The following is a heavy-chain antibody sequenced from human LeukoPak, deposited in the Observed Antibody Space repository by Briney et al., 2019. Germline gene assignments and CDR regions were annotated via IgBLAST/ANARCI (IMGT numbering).Heavy chain of an antibody. D-gene: IGHD3-22*01. CDR3: ARDLPYYYDSSGRRNTDRLFDY. CDR2: IWYDGSNK. Sequence: GGSLRLSSAASGFTFSSYGMHWVRQAPGKGLEWVAVIWYDGSNKYYADSVKGRFTISRDNSKNTLYLQMNSLRAEDTAVYYCARDLPYYYDSSGRRNTDRLFDYWGQGTLVTVSS. CDR1: GFTFSSYG. J-gene: IGHJ4*02. V-gene: IGHV3-33*01.